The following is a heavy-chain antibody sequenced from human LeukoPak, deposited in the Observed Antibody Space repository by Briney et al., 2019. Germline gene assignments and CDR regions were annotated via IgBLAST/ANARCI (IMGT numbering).Heavy chain of an antibody. J-gene: IGHJ3*02. V-gene: IGHV4-59*01. Sequence: SETLSLTCSVSGVSISNYYWTWIRQPPGKGLEWVGYVYYSGNTNYNPSLKSRVTISVDTSKNQFSLRLTSVTAADTAVYYCAREYPADAFDIWGQGTMVTVSS. CDR2: VYYSGNT. CDR1: GVSISNYY. CDR3: AREYPADAFDI.